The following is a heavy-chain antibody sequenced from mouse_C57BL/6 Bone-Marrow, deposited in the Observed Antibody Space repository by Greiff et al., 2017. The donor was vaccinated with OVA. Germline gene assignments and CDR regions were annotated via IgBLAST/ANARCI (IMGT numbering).Heavy chain of an antibody. CDR2: IYPGGGYT. CDR3: ARGGLYGMGD. Sequence: QVQLKESGAELVRPGTSVKMSCKASGYTFTNYWIGWAKQRPGHGLEWIGDIYPGGGYTNYNEKFKGKATLTADKSSSTAYMQFSSLTSEDSAIYYCARGGLYGMGDWGQRTSVTVSS. D-gene: IGHD3-1*01. CDR1: GYTFTNYW. V-gene: IGHV1-63*01. J-gene: IGHJ4*01.